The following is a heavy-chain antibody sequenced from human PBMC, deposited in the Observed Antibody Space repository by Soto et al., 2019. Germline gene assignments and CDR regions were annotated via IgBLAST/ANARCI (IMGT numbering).Heavy chain of an antibody. CDR1: GFTFSSYS. V-gene: IGHV3-48*01. D-gene: IGHD4-17*01. J-gene: IGHJ4*02. CDR2: ISGSTNTI. CDR3: AKELTTVIYYFDY. Sequence: GGSLRLSCAASGFTFSSYSMNWVRQAPGKGLEWVSYISGSTNTIYYADSVKGRFTISRDNAKNSLYLQMNSLRAEDTAVYYCAKELTTVIYYFDYWGQGTLVTVSS.